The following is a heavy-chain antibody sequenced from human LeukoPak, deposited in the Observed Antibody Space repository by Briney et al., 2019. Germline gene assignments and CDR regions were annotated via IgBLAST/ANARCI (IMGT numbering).Heavy chain of an antibody. D-gene: IGHD1-26*01. CDR3: ARLRGATGFDY. J-gene: IGHJ4*02. Sequence: GGSLRLSCAASGFTFNSYWMSWVRQAPGKGLEWVANIKQDGSEKYYVDSVKGRFTISRDNAKNSLYLQMNSLRAEDTAVYYCARLRGATGFDYWGQGTLVTVSS. CDR1: GFTFNSYW. V-gene: IGHV3-7*01. CDR2: IKQDGSEK.